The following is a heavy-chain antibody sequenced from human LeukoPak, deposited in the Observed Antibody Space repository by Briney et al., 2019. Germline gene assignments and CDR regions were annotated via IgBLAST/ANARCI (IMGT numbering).Heavy chain of an antibody. CDR3: AKVYTVTTLYYFDY. D-gene: IGHD4-17*01. Sequence: PGGSLRLSCAASGFTFSSYAMHWVRQAPGKGLEWVAVISYDGSNKYYADSVKGRFTISRDNSKNTLYLQMNSLRAEGTAVYYCAKVYTVTTLYYFDYWGQGTLVTVSS. J-gene: IGHJ4*02. V-gene: IGHV3-30-3*01. CDR1: GFTFSSYA. CDR2: ISYDGSNK.